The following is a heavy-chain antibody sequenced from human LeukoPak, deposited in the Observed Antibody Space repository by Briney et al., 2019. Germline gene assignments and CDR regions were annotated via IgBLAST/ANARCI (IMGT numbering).Heavy chain of an antibody. J-gene: IGHJ4*02. Sequence: ASVKVSCKASGYTFTSYAMHWVRQAPGQRLEWMGWINAGNGNTKYSQKFQGRVTITADESTSTAYMELSSLRSEDTAVYYCARVKYDSPLYYFDYWGQGTLVTVSS. CDR3: ARVKYDSPLYYFDY. V-gene: IGHV1-3*01. D-gene: IGHD3-3*01. CDR2: INAGNGNT. CDR1: GYTFTSYA.